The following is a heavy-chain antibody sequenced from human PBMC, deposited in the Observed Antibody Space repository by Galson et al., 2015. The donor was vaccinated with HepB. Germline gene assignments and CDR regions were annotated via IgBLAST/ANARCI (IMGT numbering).Heavy chain of an antibody. Sequence: SLRLSCATSGFTFSSHDMHWVRQVTGKGLEWVSSVAGPGDTHYADSVKGRFTVSREIAKNSLYLQMDSLRDGDTAVYYCARGGIRGISYNWLDSWGPGTLVTVSS. D-gene: IGHD3-10*01. CDR1: GFTFSSHD. J-gene: IGHJ5*01. CDR2: VAGPGDT. CDR3: ARGGIRGISYNWLDS. V-gene: IGHV3-13*01.